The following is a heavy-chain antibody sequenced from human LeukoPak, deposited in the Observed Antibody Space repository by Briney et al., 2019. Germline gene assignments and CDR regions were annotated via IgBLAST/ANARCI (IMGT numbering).Heavy chain of an antibody. D-gene: IGHD5-12*01. Sequence: ASVKVSCKASGGTFSSYAISWVRQAPGQGLEWMGRIIPILGIANYAQKFQGRVTITADKSTSTAYTELSSLRSEDTAVYYCASQPERSGYDYGRERVWFDPWGQGTLVTVSS. CDR2: IIPILGIA. J-gene: IGHJ5*02. CDR3: ASQPERSGYDYGRERVWFDP. V-gene: IGHV1-69*04. CDR1: GGTFSSYA.